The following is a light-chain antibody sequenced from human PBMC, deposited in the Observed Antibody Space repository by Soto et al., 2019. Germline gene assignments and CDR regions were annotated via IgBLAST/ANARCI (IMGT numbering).Light chain of an antibody. Sequence: DIQMTQSPSSLSASVGDRVTITCQASQDISKFLNWYQLKPGKAPRLLIFDASSVETGVPSRFSGSGSGTHFTFTIDSLQAEDLATYYCQQYEDPPLTFGGGTTVEI. J-gene: IGKJ4*01. CDR3: QQYEDPPLT. CDR2: DAS. V-gene: IGKV1-33*01. CDR1: QDISKF.